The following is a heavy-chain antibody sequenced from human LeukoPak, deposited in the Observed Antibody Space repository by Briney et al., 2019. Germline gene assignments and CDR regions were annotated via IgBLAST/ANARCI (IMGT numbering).Heavy chain of an antibody. V-gene: IGHV6-1*01. J-gene: IGHJ4*02. CDR2: TYYRSKWYN. CDR3: ASHLHDFWSGYYEYYFDY. CDR1: GDSVSSNSAA. Sequence: SQTLPLTCAISGDSVSSNSAAWNWIRQSPSRGLEWLGRTYYRSKWYNDYAVSVKSRITINPDTSKNQFSLQLNSVTPEDTAVYYCASHLHDFWSGYYEYYFDYWGQGTLVTVSS. D-gene: IGHD3-3*01.